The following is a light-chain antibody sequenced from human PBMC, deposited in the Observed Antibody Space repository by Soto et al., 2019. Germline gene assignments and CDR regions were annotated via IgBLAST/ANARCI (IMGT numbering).Light chain of an antibody. J-gene: IGLJ2*01. CDR3: GTWDGSLNTVV. V-gene: IGLV1-51*01. Sequence: QSVLTQPPSVSAAPGQKVTISCSGSTSNIENNDVSWYQQLPGTAPRLLIYDNNKRPSGIPDRFSGSKSGTSATLGITGLQTGDEADFYCGTWDGSLNTVVFGGGTKVTVL. CDR2: DNN. CDR1: TSNIENND.